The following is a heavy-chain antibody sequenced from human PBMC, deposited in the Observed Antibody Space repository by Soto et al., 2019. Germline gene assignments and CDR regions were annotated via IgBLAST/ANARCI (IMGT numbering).Heavy chain of an antibody. CDR2: IYYSGST. D-gene: IGHD3-16*01. Sequence: SETLSLTCTVSGGSISSYYWSWIRQPPGKGLEWIGYIYYSGSTNYNPSLKSRVTISVDTSKNQFSLKLICVTAADTAVYYCARGRGDYWGQGTLVTVSS. CDR3: ARGRGDY. J-gene: IGHJ4*02. V-gene: IGHV4-59*01. CDR1: GGSISSYY.